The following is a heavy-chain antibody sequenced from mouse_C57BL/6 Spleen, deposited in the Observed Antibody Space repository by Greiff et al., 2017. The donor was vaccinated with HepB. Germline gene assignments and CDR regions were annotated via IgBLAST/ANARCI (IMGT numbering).Heavy chain of an antibody. D-gene: IGHD1-1*01. CDR3: AKNYYGSSYVYFDV. Sequence: EVQLVESGGGLVKPGGSLKLSCAASGFTFSDYGMHWVRQAPEKGLEWVAYISSGSSTIYYADTVKGRFTISRDNAKNTLFLQMTSLRSEDTAMYYCAKNYYGSSYVYFDVWGTGTTVTVSS. V-gene: IGHV5-17*01. J-gene: IGHJ1*03. CDR2: ISSGSSTI. CDR1: GFTFSDYG.